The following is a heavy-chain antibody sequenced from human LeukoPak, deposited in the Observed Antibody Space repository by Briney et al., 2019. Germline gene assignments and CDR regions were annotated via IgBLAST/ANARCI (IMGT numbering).Heavy chain of an antibody. CDR1: GFSFSTYA. J-gene: IGHJ4*02. V-gene: IGHV3-23*01. CDR2: ISASSVST. CDR3: AKGIYGDYALDH. Sequence: GGSLRLSCAASGFSFSTYAMTWVRQAPGKGLDWVSGISASSVSTHYADSVKGRFTISRDNSKNTLYLQMNSLRAEDTAVYYCAKGIYGDYALDHWGQGTLVTVSS. D-gene: IGHD4-17*01.